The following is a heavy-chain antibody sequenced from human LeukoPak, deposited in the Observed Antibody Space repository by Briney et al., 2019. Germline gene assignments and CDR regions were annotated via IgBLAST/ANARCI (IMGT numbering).Heavy chain of an antibody. CDR1: GGSISSYY. D-gene: IGHD3-22*01. Sequence: PSETLSLTCTVSGGSISSYYWGWIRQPPGKGLEWIGNIYYSGSTYYNPSLKSRVTISVDTSKNQFSLKLSSVTAADTAVYYCARGITMTTKDYWGQGTLVTVSS. CDR2: IYYSGST. J-gene: IGHJ4*02. V-gene: IGHV4-39*07. CDR3: ARGITMTTKDY.